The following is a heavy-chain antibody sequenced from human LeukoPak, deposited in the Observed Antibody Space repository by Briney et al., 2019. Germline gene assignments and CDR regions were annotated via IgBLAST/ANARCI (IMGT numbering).Heavy chain of an antibody. CDR3: ARWSSSSWHGDWFDP. Sequence: PGGSLRLSCAASGFTFSSYWMYWVRQAPGKGLVWVSRINSDGGSTSYADSVKGRFTISRDNAKNTLYLQMNSLRAEDTAVYYCARWSSSSWHGDWFDPWGQGTLVTVSS. J-gene: IGHJ5*02. CDR1: GFTFSSYW. V-gene: IGHV3-74*01. CDR2: INSDGGST. D-gene: IGHD6-13*01.